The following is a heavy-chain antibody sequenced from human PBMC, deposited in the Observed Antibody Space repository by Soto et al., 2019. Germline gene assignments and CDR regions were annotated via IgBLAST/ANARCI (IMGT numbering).Heavy chain of an antibody. V-gene: IGHV3-15*01. Sequence: PGGSLRLSCAASGFTFSNAWMSWVRQAPGKGLEWVGRIKSKTDGGTTDYAAPVKGRFTISRDDSKNTLYLQMNSLKTEDTAVYYCTTSEGIAGPYYYYYGMDVWGQGTTVTVSS. D-gene: IGHD6-13*01. J-gene: IGHJ6*02. CDR1: GFTFSNAW. CDR2: IKSKTDGGTT. CDR3: TTSEGIAGPYYYYYGMDV.